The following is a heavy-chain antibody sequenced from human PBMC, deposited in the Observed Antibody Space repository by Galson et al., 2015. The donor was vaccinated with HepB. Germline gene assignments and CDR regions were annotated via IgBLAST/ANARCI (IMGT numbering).Heavy chain of an antibody. CDR1: GFTFSDYY. CDR2: ISSSSSYT. CDR3: ARDMTTTVVTPRGPYYFDY. D-gene: IGHD4-23*01. J-gene: IGHJ4*02. Sequence: SLRLSCAASGFTFSDYYMSWIRQAPGKGLEWVSYISSSSSYTNYADSVKGRFTISRDNAKNSLYLQMNSLRAEDTAVYYCARDMTTTVVTPRGPYYFDYWGQGTLVTVSS. V-gene: IGHV3-11*06.